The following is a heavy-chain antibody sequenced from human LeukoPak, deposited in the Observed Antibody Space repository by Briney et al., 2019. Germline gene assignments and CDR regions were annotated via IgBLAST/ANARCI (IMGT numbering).Heavy chain of an antibody. J-gene: IGHJ5*02. CDR2: IYYSGSI. CDR3: ARHRINGVYSLGFDP. D-gene: IGHD2-8*01. Sequence: SETLSLTCTVSGGSISSYYWSWIREPPGKGLEWIGYIYYSGSINYNPSLKSRVTISVDTSKNQFSLKLSSVTAADTAVYYCARHRINGVYSLGFDPWGQGTLVTVSS. V-gene: IGHV4-59*08. CDR1: GGSISSYY.